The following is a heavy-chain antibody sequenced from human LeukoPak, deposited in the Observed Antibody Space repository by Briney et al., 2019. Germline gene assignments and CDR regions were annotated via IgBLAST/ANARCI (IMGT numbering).Heavy chain of an antibody. CDR3: ARGSATGLGY. CDR2: INHSGRT. J-gene: IGHJ4*02. D-gene: IGHD1-1*01. CDR1: GGSFSGYY. Sequence: SETLSLTCAVYGGSFSGYYWSCIRQPPGKGLEWIGEINHSGRTNYNPSLKSRVTISVDTSKNQFSLKLSSVTAADTAVYYCARGSATGLGYWGQGIMVTVSS. V-gene: IGHV4-34*01.